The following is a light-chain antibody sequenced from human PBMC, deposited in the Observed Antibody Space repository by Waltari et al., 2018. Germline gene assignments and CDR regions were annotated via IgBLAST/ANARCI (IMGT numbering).Light chain of an antibody. Sequence: DIQLTQSPSFLSASVGDRVTVTCRASQGISSSLAWYQQKPGKAPKLLIYSASTLKSGVPSRVSGSGSGTEFTLTINSLQPEDVATYYCQQVKSYPVTFGGGTKVEIK. J-gene: IGKJ4*01. V-gene: IGKV1-9*01. CDR3: QQVKSYPVT. CDR1: QGISSS. CDR2: SAS.